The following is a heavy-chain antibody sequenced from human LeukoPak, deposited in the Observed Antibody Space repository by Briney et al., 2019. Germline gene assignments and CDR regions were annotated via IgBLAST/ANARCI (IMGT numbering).Heavy chain of an antibody. CDR2: ISGDGGST. Sequence: PGGSLRLSCAASGFTFDDYAMHWVRQAPGKGLEWVSLISGDGGSTYYADSVKGRSTISRDNSKNSLYLQMNSLRTEDTALYYCAKDSGYSSGWYYFDYWGQGTLVTVSS. V-gene: IGHV3-43*02. CDR3: AKDSGYSSGWYYFDY. D-gene: IGHD6-19*01. CDR1: GFTFDDYA. J-gene: IGHJ4*02.